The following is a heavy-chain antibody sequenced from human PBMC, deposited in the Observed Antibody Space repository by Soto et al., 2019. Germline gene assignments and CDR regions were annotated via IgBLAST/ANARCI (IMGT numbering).Heavy chain of an antibody. CDR2: TYYRSKWYN. J-gene: IGHJ5*02. CDR1: VDTVSSDRAT. Sequence: LSLPSDISVDTVSSDRATCSLIRPSPARGLEWLLRTYYRSKWYNDYAVSVRGRITINPDTSKNQISLQLKSVTPDDTAVYYCARGRAAGRGDWSDPWGQGTQVTVSS. D-gene: IGHD6-13*01. CDR3: ARGRAAGRGDWSDP. V-gene: IGHV6-1*01.